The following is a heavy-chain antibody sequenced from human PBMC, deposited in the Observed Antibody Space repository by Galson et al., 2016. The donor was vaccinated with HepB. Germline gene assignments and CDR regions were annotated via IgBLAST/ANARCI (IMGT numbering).Heavy chain of an antibody. CDR1: GGTFRSYG. D-gene: IGHD3-22*01. CDR2: IVPTFSIT. V-gene: IGHV1-69*04. Sequence: SVKVSCKASGGTFRSYGINWVRQAPGQGLEWMGRIVPTFSITNYAQKFQGRGTIAADTPTSTVYMALDSLKSEDTAVSYCAPVLSYHSAGYPADYWDQGTLVTVSS. J-gene: IGHJ4*02. CDR3: APVLSYHSAGYPADY.